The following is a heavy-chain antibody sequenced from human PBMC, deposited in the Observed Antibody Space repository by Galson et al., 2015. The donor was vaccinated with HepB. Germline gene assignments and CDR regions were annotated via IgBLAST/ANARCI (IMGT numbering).Heavy chain of an antibody. CDR2: ISGSGGST. D-gene: IGHD3-22*01. Sequence: SLRLSCAASGFTFSSYAMSWVRQAPGKGLEWVSAISGSGGSTYYADSVKGRFTISRDNAKNSLYLQMNSLRAEDTAVYYCARDRTSLGYYDSSGYSPDAFDIWGQGTMVTVSS. J-gene: IGHJ3*02. CDR1: GFTFSSYA. CDR3: ARDRTSLGYYDSSGYSPDAFDI. V-gene: IGHV3-23*01.